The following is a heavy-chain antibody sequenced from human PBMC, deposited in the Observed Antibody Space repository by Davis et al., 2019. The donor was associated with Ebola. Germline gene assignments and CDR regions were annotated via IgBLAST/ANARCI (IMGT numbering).Heavy chain of an antibody. CDR3: ARNYDILTGFDY. D-gene: IGHD3-9*01. V-gene: IGHV3-21*01. CDR1: GVIVSSIY. Sequence: GGSLRLSCAGSGVIVSSIYMSWVRQAPGKGLEWVSSITSSSTSKYYADSMKGRFTVSRDNAKNSLYLQMNSLRVEDTAVYYCARNYDILTGFDYWGQGTLVTVSS. CDR2: ITSSSTSK. J-gene: IGHJ4*02.